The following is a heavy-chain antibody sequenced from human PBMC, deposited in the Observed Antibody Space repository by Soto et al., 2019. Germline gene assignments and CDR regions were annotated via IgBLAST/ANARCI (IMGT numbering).Heavy chain of an antibody. CDR3: ARDLSIFGVVDYYFDY. J-gene: IGHJ4*02. CDR1: GFTFSSYS. V-gene: IGHV3-21*01. D-gene: IGHD3-3*01. Sequence: GGSLRLSCAASGFTFSSYSMNWVRQAPGKGLEWVSSISSSSSYIYYADSVKGRFTISRDNAKNSLYLQMNSLRAEDTAVYYCARDLSIFGVVDYYFDYWGQGTLVTVSS. CDR2: ISSSSSYI.